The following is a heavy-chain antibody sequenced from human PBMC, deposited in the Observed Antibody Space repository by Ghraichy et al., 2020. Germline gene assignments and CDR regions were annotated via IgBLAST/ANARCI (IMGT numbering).Heavy chain of an antibody. D-gene: IGHD2-21*02. J-gene: IGHJ4*02. Sequence: LNISCTAHGGSFSDYYWTWIRQPAGKGLEWIGEVTHSGITNYNPSLKSRVTISVDTSKSHFALKVTSVTAADTAVYYCVRGRDCGGDCVLRQWGQGTLVTVSS. CDR3: VRGRDCGGDCVLRQ. V-gene: IGHV4-34*01. CDR2: VTHSGIT. CDR1: GGSFSDYY.